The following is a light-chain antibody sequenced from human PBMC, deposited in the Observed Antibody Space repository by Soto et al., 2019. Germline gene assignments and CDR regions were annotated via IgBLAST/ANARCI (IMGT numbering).Light chain of an antibody. CDR2: AAS. CDR1: QGISTY. Sequence: DIQMTQSPSSLSASVGDRVTITCRASQGISTYLNCYQQKPGKAPKLLNYAASSLQSGVPSRFSGSGSETDFTLTISSLQPEDFATYSCQQSYSTTWTFGQGTKVEIK. CDR3: QQSYSTTWT. J-gene: IGKJ1*01. V-gene: IGKV1-39*01.